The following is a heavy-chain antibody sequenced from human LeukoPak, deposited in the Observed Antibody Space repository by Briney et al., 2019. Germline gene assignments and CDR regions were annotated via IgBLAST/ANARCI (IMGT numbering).Heavy chain of an antibody. V-gene: IGHV3-30*02. CDR1: GFTFSSYG. CDR3: SHLPSSGGGY. CDR2: IRYDGGNK. D-gene: IGHD6-19*01. Sequence: GGSLRLSCAASGFTFSSYGMHWVRQAPGKGLEWVAFIRYDGGNKYYADSVKGRFTISRDNSKNTLYLQMNSLRAEDTAVYYCSHLPSSGGGYWGQGTLVTVSS. J-gene: IGHJ4*02.